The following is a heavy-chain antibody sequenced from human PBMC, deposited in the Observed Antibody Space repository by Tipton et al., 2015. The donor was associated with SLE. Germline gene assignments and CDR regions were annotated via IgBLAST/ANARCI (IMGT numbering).Heavy chain of an antibody. D-gene: IGHD5-18*01. CDR1: GFTISNYW. J-gene: IGHJ4*02. V-gene: IGHV3-74*01. CDR2: INSGGSST. Sequence: SLRLSCTASGFTISNYWMHWVRQAPGKGLVWVSRINSGGSSTSYADSVKGRFTISRDNAKNTVYVQMNSLRVEDTALYYCAKGLWRDVDTAMLNFWGQGTLVTVSS. CDR3: AKGLWRDVDTAMLNF.